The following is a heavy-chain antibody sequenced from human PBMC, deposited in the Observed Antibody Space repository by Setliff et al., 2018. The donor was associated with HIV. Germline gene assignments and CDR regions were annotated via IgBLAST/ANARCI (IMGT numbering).Heavy chain of an antibody. Sequence: GASVKVSCKASGGTFSSYAISWVRQAPGQGLEWMGGIIPILGIANNAQKFQGRVTITTDESTSTAYMELSSLRSEDTAVYYCARGADYYDSSGYPDYWGQGTLVTVSS. CDR2: IIPILGIA. CDR3: ARGADYYDSSGYPDY. V-gene: IGHV1-69*10. J-gene: IGHJ4*02. D-gene: IGHD3-22*01. CDR1: GGTFSSYA.